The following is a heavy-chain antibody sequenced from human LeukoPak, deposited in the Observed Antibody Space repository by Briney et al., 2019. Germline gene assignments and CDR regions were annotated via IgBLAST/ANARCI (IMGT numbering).Heavy chain of an antibody. V-gene: IGHV3-11*01. J-gene: IGHJ4*02. D-gene: IGHD6-13*01. CDR1: GFTFSDYY. CDR3: VRAPAEVDY. Sequence: GGSLRLSCAASGFTFSDYYMGWIRQAPGKGLEWLAFITSSGSTIYYADSVKGRLNISRDNAKKSQYLQMNSLRVEDTAVYYCVRAPAEVDYWGPGTLVTVSS. CDR2: ITSSGSTI.